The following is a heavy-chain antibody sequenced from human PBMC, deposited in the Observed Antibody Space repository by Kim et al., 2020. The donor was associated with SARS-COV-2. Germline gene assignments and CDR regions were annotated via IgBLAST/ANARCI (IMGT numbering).Heavy chain of an antibody. V-gene: IGHV3-30*04. CDR2: ISYDGSNK. CDR1: GFTFSSYA. D-gene: IGHD6-19*01. CDR3: ARDPEQWLVLDWFDP. J-gene: IGHJ5*02. Sequence: GGSLRLSCAASGFTFSSYAMHWVRQAPGKGLEWVAVISYDGSNKYYADSVKGRFTISRDNSKNTLYLQMNSLRAEDTAVYYCARDPEQWLVLDWFDPWGQGTLVTVSS.